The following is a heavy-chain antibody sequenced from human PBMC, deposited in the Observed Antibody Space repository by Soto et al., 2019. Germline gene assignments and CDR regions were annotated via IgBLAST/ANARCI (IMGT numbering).Heavy chain of an antibody. J-gene: IGHJ4*02. CDR3: AKDSGGTHWDY. V-gene: IGHV3-23*01. Sequence: EVQLLESGGGLVQPGGSLRLSCAASGFTLENYAMSWVRQAPGKGLEWVSTISGSGGTTSYADSVKGRFTISRDNSKNRVYLQMNSLRAEDTAVYYCAKDSGGTHWDYWGQGTLVTVSS. CDR1: GFTLENYA. CDR2: ISGSGGTT. D-gene: IGHD3-10*01.